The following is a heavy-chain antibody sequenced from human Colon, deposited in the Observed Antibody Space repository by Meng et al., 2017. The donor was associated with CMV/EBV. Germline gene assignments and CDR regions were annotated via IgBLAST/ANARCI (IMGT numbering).Heavy chain of an antibody. CDR1: GFTFRSNS. CDR3: ARVGTGGRAFDI. V-gene: IGHV3-23*01. CDR2: ISGSGDNT. J-gene: IGHJ3*02. Sequence: GESLKISCAASGFTFRSNSMTWVRQTPGKGLEWVSSISGSGDNTYYADSVKGRFTISRDNAKNSLYLQMNSLRAEDTAVYYCARVGTGGRAFDIWGQGTMVTVSS. D-gene: IGHD5-18*01.